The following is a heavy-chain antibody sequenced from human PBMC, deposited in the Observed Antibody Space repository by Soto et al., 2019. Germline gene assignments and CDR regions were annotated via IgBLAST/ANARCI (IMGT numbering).Heavy chain of an antibody. V-gene: IGHV3-74*01. J-gene: IGHJ4*02. CDR1: GFTFSSYW. CDR2: INGGGSRT. D-gene: IGHD1-1*01. CDR3: AKKVPGSNPLDS. Sequence: GGSLRLSCVASGFTFSSYWMHWVRQTPGKGLVWVSHINGGGSRTTYADSVKGRFTISRDNSKNTLYLQMNSLRVEDTAVYYCAKKVPGSNPLDSWGQGALVTVSS.